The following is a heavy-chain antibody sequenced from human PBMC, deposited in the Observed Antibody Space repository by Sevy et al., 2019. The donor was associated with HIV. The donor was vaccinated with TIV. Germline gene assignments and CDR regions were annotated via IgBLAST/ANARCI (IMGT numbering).Heavy chain of an antibody. CDR3: ARYYYDSIGYYDYNGMDV. Sequence: ASVKVSCKASGYTFTSYDINWVRQATGQGLEWMGWMNSNSGNTGYAQKFQGRVTMTRNTSISTANMELSSLRSEDTAVYYCARYYYDSIGYYDYNGMDVWGQGTTVTVSS. CDR2: MNSNSGNT. J-gene: IGHJ6*02. CDR1: GYTFTSYD. V-gene: IGHV1-8*01. D-gene: IGHD3-22*01.